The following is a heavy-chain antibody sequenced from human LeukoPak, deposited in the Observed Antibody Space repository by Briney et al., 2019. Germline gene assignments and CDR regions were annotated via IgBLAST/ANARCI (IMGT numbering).Heavy chain of an antibody. D-gene: IGHD5-18*01. CDR1: GGSISSGDYY. V-gene: IGHV4-30-4*01. Sequence: PSETLSLTCTVSGGSISSGDYYWSWIRQPPGKGLEWIGCIYYSGSTYYNPSLKSRVTISVDTSKNQFSLKLSSVTAADTAVYYCARGLQWIQLWLDYWGQGTLVTVSS. CDR2: IYYSGST. CDR3: ARGLQWIQLWLDY. J-gene: IGHJ4*02.